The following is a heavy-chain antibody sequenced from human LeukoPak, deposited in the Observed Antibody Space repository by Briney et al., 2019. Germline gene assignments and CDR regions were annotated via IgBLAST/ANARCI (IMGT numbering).Heavy chain of an antibody. CDR2: INHSGST. Sequence: SETLSLTCAVYGGSFSGYYWSWIRQPPGKGLEWIGEINHSGSTNYNPSLKSRVTISVDTSKNQFSLKLSSVTAADTAVYYCASYYYGSGSYFSIDAFDIWGQGTMVTVSS. J-gene: IGHJ3*02. D-gene: IGHD3-10*01. CDR1: GGSFSGYY. V-gene: IGHV4-34*01. CDR3: ASYYYGSGSYFSIDAFDI.